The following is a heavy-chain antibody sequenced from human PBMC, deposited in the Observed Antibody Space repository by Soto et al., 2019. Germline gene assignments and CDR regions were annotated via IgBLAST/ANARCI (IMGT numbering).Heavy chain of an antibody. CDR1: GGSISSGGYY. CDR2: IYYSGST. D-gene: IGHD6-13*01. Sequence: QVQLQESGPGLVKPSQTLSLTCTVSGGSISSGGYYWSWIRQHPGKGLEWIGYIYYSGSTYYNPSLKSRVTISVDTSKNQFSLKLSSVTAADMAVYYCAREEDSSSKNGMDVWGQGTTVTVSS. V-gene: IGHV4-31*03. CDR3: AREEDSSSKNGMDV. J-gene: IGHJ6*02.